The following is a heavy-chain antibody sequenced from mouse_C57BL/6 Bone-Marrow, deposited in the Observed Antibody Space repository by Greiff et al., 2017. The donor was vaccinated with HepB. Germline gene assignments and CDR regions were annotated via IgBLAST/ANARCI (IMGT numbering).Heavy chain of an antibody. CDR2: IYPGSGNT. J-gene: IGHJ2*01. V-gene: IGHV1-76*01. D-gene: IGHD1-1*01. Sequence: QVQLQQSGAELVRPGASVKLSCKASGYTFTDYYINWVKQRPGQGLEWIARIYPGSGNTYYNEKFKGKATLTAEKSSSTAYMQLSSLTSEDSAVYFCAREIWNITTVVATRDYWGQGTTLTVSS. CDR1: GYTFTDYY. CDR3: AREIWNITTVVATRDY.